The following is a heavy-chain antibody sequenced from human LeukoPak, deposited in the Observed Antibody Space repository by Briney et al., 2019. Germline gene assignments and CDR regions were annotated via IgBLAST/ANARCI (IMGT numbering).Heavy chain of an antibody. CDR2: INHSGSI. J-gene: IGHJ4*02. CDR1: GGSFSGYY. V-gene: IGHV4-34*01. D-gene: IGHD4-17*01. Sequence: SETLSLTCAVYGGSFSGYYWNWIRQPPGKGLEWIGEINHSGSINYNSSLKSRVTISVDTSKNQFSLKLSSVTAADTAMYYCARVPTMTFFDYWGQGTLVTVSS. CDR3: ARVPTMTFFDY.